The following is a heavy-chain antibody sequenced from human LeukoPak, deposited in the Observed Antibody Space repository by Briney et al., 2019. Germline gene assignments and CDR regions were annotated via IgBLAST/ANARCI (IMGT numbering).Heavy chain of an antibody. V-gene: IGHV4-31*03. CDR1: GGSFSSRGYY. CDR3: ARVMGLVPTAIVYNWFDA. J-gene: IGHJ5*02. D-gene: IGHD2-2*01. Sequence: PSQTLSLTCTVSGGSFSSRGYYWSWIRQYPGKGLEWIGDIYFSGSTYYNPSLKSRLTISVDTSKNQFSLKLSSVTAADTGVSFCARVMGLVPTAIVYNWFDAWGQGTLVTVSS. CDR2: IYFSGST.